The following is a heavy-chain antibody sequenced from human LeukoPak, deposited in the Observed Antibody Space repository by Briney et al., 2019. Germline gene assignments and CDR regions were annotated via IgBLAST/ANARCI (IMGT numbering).Heavy chain of an antibody. D-gene: IGHD3-22*01. CDR3: AREKRRLYYYDSSGYNSDDAFDI. Sequence: GGSLRLSCAASGFTFSTYGMTWVRQAPGKGLEWVSAISGSAATTFYADSVKGRFTISRDNSKNTLYLQMNSLRAEDTAVYYCAREKRRLYYYDSSGYNSDDAFDIWGQGTMVTVSS. V-gene: IGHV3-23*01. CDR2: ISGSAATT. J-gene: IGHJ3*02. CDR1: GFTFSTYG.